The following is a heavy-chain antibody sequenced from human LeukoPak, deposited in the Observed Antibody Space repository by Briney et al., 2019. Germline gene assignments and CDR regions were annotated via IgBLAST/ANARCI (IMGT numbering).Heavy chain of an antibody. J-gene: IGHJ4*02. CDR3: ARRLTYDSRAYYCLDF. D-gene: IGHD3-22*01. V-gene: IGHV5-51*01. CDR1: GYSLPSFW. Sequence: GGSLKIHCQGSGYSLPSFWIDWVRQNPGKGLGWMGIIFSWYYDTRYSPPFQCKVTISAHKSISTAYLQWSSLKASDTAMYYCARRLTYDSRAYYCLDFWGQGTLVTVSS. CDR2: IFSWYYDT.